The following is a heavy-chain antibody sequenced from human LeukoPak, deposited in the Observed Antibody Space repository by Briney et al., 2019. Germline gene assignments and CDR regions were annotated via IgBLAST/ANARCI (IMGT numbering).Heavy chain of an antibody. CDR3: ARDPITFGELSMDV. CDR1: GGSISSYY. Sequence: SETLSLTCTVSGGSISSYYWSWIRQPPGKGLEWIGYIYYSGSTNYNPSLKSRVTISVDTSKNQFSLKLSSVTAADTAVYYCARDPITFGELSMDVWGKGTTVTVSS. CDR2: IYYSGST. V-gene: IGHV4-59*01. D-gene: IGHD3-16*01. J-gene: IGHJ6*03.